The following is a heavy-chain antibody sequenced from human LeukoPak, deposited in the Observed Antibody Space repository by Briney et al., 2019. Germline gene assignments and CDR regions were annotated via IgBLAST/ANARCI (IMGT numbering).Heavy chain of an antibody. V-gene: IGHV3-48*04. J-gene: IGHJ3*02. CDR3: ARDVLLWFGESRDDAFDI. CDR1: GFTFSSYG. Sequence: GGSLRLSCAASGFTFSSYGMHWVRQAPGKGLEWVSYISSSGSTIYYADSVKGRFTISRDNAKNSLYPQMNSLRAEDTAVYYCARDVLLWFGESRDDAFDIWGQGTMVTVSS. CDR2: ISSSGSTI. D-gene: IGHD3-10*01.